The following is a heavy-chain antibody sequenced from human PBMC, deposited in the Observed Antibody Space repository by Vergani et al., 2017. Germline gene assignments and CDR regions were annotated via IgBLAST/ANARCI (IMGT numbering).Heavy chain of an antibody. V-gene: IGHV3-48*01. D-gene: IGHD3-10*01. CDR2: ISSSSSTI. Sequence: EVQLVESGGGLVQPGGSLRLSCAASGFTFSSYSMNWVRQAPGKGLEWVSYISSSSSTIYYADSVKGRFTISRDNAKNSLYLQMNSLRAEDTAVYYCARDLALLWLGVLDYWGQGTLVTVSS. CDR3: ARDLALLWLGVLDY. J-gene: IGHJ4*02. CDR1: GFTFSSYS.